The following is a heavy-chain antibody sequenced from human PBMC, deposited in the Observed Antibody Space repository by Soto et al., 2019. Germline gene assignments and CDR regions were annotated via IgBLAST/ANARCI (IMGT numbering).Heavy chain of an antibody. V-gene: IGHV3-53*01. CDR2: IYSDGTT. CDR1: GFTVSSNY. CDR3: ARGDSSGYVFDH. Sequence: EVQLVGSGGGLIQPGGSPRLSCAVSGFTVSSNYMSWVRQAPGKGLEWISFIYSDGTTHYAASVRGRFTISRDNSKNTVYLQMNSLRAEDTAVYYCARGDSSGYVFDHWGQGTLVTVSS. J-gene: IGHJ4*02. D-gene: IGHD3-22*01.